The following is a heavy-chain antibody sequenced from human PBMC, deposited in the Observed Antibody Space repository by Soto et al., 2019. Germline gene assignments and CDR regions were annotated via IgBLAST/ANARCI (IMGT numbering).Heavy chain of an antibody. Sequence: SVPLPDTYTVSYGKIGNHCWRRIMQPPGKGLEWIGYIYYSGSTNYNPSLKSRVTISVDTSKNQFSLKLSSVTAADTAVYYCAREGVRLDVMAVWRQGTTVTGTS. CDR1: YGKIGNHC. CDR2: IYYSGST. J-gene: IGHJ6*02. CDR3: AREGVRLDVMAV. D-gene: IGHD6-19*01. V-gene: IGHV4-59*11.